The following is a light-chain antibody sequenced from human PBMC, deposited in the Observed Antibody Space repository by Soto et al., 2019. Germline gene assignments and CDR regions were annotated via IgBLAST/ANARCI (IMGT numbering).Light chain of an antibody. Sequence: QSALTQPASVSGSPGQSITISCTGTSSDVGGYNYVSWYQQYPGKAPKLMIYEVSNRPSGVSDRFSGSESGNTASLTISGLQAEDEGDYYCYSYTSSNTVLFGGGTQLTVL. CDR1: SSDVGGYNY. V-gene: IGLV2-14*01. CDR2: EVS. CDR3: YSYTSSNTVL. J-gene: IGLJ7*01.